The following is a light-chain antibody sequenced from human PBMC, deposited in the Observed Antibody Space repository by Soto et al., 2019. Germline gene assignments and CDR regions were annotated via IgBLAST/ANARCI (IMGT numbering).Light chain of an antibody. Sequence: DIQMTQSPSTLSASVGDRVTITCRASQSLSSRLAWYRQKPGKAPKVLIYEASSLETGVPSRFSGSGSGTEFTLTISSLQPDDFATYYCQQYNSFPYTFGQGTKLDLK. CDR2: EAS. CDR3: QQYNSFPYT. V-gene: IGKV1-5*03. J-gene: IGKJ2*01. CDR1: QSLSSR.